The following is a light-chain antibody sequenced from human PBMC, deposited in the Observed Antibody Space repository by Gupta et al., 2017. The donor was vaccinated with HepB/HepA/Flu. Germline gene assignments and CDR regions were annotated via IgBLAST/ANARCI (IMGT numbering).Light chain of an antibody. V-gene: IGLV1-44*01. CDR3: AVWDDSLNGWV. CDR2: NNN. Sequence: QSVLPPQPSASATPWRRITLSCSEGSSNIRSNVLNWYQYLQGQAPKLLIHNNNQRPSGVPDRFSGSKSGSSASLAISGLQSEDEADYYCAVWDDSLNGWVFGGGTKLTVL. J-gene: IGLJ3*02. CDR1: SSNIRSNV.